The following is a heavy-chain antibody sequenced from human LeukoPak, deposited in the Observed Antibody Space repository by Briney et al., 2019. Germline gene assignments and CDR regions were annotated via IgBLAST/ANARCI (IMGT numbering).Heavy chain of an antibody. V-gene: IGHV3-9*03. D-gene: IGHD4-17*01. J-gene: IGHJ4*02. CDR1: GFTFDDYA. Sequence: GRSLRLSCAASGFTFDDYAMHWVRQAPGKGLEWVLGISWNSGSIGYADSVKGRFTISRDNAKNSLYLQMNSLRAEDMALYYCAKAGPPLDYGDYFDYWGQGTLVTVSS. CDR2: ISWNSGSI. CDR3: AKAGPPLDYGDYFDY.